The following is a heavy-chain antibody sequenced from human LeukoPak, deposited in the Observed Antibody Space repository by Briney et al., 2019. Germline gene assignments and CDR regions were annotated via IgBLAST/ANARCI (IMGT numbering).Heavy chain of an antibody. CDR1: GYRFTSYW. V-gene: IGHV5-51*01. Sequence: GESLKISCKGSGYRFTSYWIGWVRQMPGKGLEWMGIIYPGDSDTRYSPSFQGQVTISADKSISTAYLQWSSLKASDTAMYYCARQGASDPQMTTVTYDYWGQGTLVTVSS. D-gene: IGHD4-17*01. CDR2: IYPGDSDT. CDR3: ARQGASDPQMTTVTYDY. J-gene: IGHJ4*02.